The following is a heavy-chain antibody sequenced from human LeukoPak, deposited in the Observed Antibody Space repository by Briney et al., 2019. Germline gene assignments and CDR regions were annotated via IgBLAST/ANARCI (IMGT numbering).Heavy chain of an antibody. CDR1: GGTFSSYA. V-gene: IGHV1-69*01. CDR2: IIPIFGTA. D-gene: IGHD3-16*02. J-gene: IGHJ5*02. Sequence: ASLKDSCKAPGGTFSSYAISWGRQAPGQGLEWMGGIIPIFGTANYAQKSTGRVTITADESTSTAYMELSSLRSEDTAVYYCAVYDYVWGSYRRNWFDAWGEGSLVTVSS. CDR3: AVYDYVWGSYRRNWFDA.